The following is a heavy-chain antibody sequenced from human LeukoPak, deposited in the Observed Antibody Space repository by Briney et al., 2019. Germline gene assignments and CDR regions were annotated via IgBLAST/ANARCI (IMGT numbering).Heavy chain of an antibody. CDR1: GFTFSDYY. D-gene: IGHD5-18*01. CDR3: ARRRGYSYGAFDY. V-gene: IGHV3-11*01. J-gene: IGHJ4*02. CDR2: ISSSGSTI. Sequence: GGSLRLSSAASGFTFSDYYMSWIRQAPGKGLEWVSYISSSGSTIYYADSVKGRFTISRDNAKNSLYLQMNSLRAEDTSVYYCARRRGYSYGAFDYWGQGTLVTVSS.